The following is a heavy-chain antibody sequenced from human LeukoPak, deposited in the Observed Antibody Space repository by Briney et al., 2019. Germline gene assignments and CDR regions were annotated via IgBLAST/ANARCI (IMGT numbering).Heavy chain of an antibody. CDR1: GGAISSGTYY. Sequence: PSQTLSLTCSVSGGAISSGTYYWSWIRQPAGKGLEWIGRIATSGSTDYNPSLKSRVTISVDTSKNQFSLKLISVTAADTAMYYCAVARGVRGAGNWFDPWGQGTLVTVSS. J-gene: IGHJ5*02. V-gene: IGHV4-61*02. CDR2: IATSGST. CDR3: AVARGVRGAGNWFDP. D-gene: IGHD3-10*01.